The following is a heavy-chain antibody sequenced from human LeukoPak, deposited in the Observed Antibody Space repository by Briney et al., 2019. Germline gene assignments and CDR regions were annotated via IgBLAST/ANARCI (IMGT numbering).Heavy chain of an antibody. CDR1: GGSISSSNNY. V-gene: IGHV4-39*01. CDR3: ATRQVVPLFYFDY. J-gene: IGHJ4*02. CDR2: IYFGGSS. D-gene: IGHD1-1*01. Sequence: KPSETLSLTCSVSGGSISSSNNYWGWIRQPPGKGLEWIGSIYFGGSSYYSPSLKSRLTISVDTSKTQFSLKLDSVTAADTAVYYCATRQVVPLFYFDYWGRGTLVTASS.